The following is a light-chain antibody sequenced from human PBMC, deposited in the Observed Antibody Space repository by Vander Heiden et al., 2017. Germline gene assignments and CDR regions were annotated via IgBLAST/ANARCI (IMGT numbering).Light chain of an antibody. CDR1: QSISSW. Sequence: DIQTTLSPSTLSASLGDRVTITCRASQSISSWLAWYQQKPGKAPKLLIYKASSLESGVPSRFSGRGSGTEFTLTISSLQPDDFATYYCQQYNRSFGQGTKVEIK. J-gene: IGKJ1*01. CDR3: QQYNRS. CDR2: KAS. V-gene: IGKV1-5*03.